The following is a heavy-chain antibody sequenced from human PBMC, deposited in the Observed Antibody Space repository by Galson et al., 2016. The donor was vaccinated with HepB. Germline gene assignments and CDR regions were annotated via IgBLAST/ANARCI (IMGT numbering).Heavy chain of an antibody. CDR3: AKDVDTGFGGVFDS. D-gene: IGHD3-10*01. CDR1: GFAFDDYA. V-gene: IGHV3-9*01. CDR2: VTWNSGST. Sequence: SLRLSCAVSGFAFDDYAMHWVRQAPGKGLEWVSGVTWNSGSTGYAASVKGRFTISRDNAKNSLYLQMNSLRPEDTALYYCAKDVDTGFGGVFDSWGQGTLVTVS. J-gene: IGHJ4*02.